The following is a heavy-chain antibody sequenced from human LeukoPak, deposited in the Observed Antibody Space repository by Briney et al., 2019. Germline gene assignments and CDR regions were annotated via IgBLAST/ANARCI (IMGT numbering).Heavy chain of an antibody. J-gene: IGHJ4*02. CDR3: ARVRYSYGTFDY. Sequence: PSETLSLPCAVCGGSFSGYYWRWIRQPPGKGLEWIGEINHSGSTNYNPSLKSRVTISVDTSKNQFSLKLSSGTAADTAVYYCARVRYSYGTFDYWGQGTLVTVSS. D-gene: IGHD5-18*01. CDR1: GGSFSGYY. V-gene: IGHV4-34*01. CDR2: INHSGST.